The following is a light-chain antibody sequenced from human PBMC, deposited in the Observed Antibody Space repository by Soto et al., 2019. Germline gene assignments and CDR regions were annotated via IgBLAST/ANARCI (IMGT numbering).Light chain of an antibody. V-gene: IGLV2-8*01. Sequence: QSALTQPPSASGSPGQSVTISCTGTSSDVGGYNYVSWYQQHPGKAPKLMIYEVTKRPSGVPDRFSGSKSGNTASLTVSGHQAEEEADYYCSSYAGSNKRVFGTGTKVTVL. CDR1: SSDVGGYNY. CDR3: SSYAGSNKRV. J-gene: IGLJ1*01. CDR2: EVT.